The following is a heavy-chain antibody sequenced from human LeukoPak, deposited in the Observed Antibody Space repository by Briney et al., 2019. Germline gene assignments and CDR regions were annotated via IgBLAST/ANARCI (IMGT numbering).Heavy chain of an antibody. CDR3: ARDLPGYSYRGRDAFDI. Sequence: SGGSLRLSCGASGFIFSDYYMSWIRQAPGKGLEWISYISSSGTPKYYADSVKGRFTISRDNAKKSLFLQMNSLRAEDTAVYYCARDLPGYSYRGRDAFDIWGQGTMVTVSS. CDR2: ISSSGTPK. CDR1: GFIFSDYY. J-gene: IGHJ3*02. V-gene: IGHV3-11*04. D-gene: IGHD5-18*01.